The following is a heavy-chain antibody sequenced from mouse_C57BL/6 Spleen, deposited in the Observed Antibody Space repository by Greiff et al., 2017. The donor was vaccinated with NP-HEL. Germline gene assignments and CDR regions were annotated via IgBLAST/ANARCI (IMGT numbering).Heavy chain of an antibody. CDR3: AYYDRFAY. J-gene: IGHJ3*01. Sequence: EVQLQQSGAELVRPGASVKLSCTASGFNIKDDYMHWVKQRPEQGLEWIGWIDPENGDTEYASKFQGKATITADTSSNTAYLQLSSLTSEDTAVYYCAYYDRFAYLGQGTLVTVSA. D-gene: IGHD2-4*01. CDR1: GFNIKDDY. V-gene: IGHV14-4*01. CDR2: IDPENGDT.